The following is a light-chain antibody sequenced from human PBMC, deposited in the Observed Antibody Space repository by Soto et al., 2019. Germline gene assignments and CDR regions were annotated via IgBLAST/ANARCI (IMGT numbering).Light chain of an antibody. Sequence: QSALTQPPSASGSLGQSVTISCTGTSSDVGGYKYVSWHHQHPGKAPKVMIYEVTKRPPGVPDRFSGSKSGTTASLTVSGLQAEDEADYYCSSFAGGGNPVLLGGGTQLTVL. CDR3: SSFAGGGNPVL. V-gene: IGLV2-8*01. J-gene: IGLJ2*01. CDR2: EVT. CDR1: SSDVGGYKY.